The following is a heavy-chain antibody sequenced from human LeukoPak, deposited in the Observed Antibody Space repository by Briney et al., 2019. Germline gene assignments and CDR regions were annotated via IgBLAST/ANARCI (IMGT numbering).Heavy chain of an antibody. J-gene: IGHJ4*02. CDR2: IYYSGST. Sequence: SETLSLTCTVSGGSISSYYWSWIRQPPGKGLEWIAYIYYSGSTNYNPSLKSRVTISVDTSKNQFSLKLSSVTAADTAVYYCARGGGYCSGGSCHIDYWGQGTLVTVSS. D-gene: IGHD2-15*01. CDR1: GGSISSYY. V-gene: IGHV4-59*01. CDR3: ARGGGYCSGGSCHIDY.